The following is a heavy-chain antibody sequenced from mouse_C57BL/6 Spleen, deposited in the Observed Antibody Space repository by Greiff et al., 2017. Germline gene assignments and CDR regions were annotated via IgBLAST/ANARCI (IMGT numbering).Heavy chain of an antibody. V-gene: IGHV1-80*01. CDR2: IYPGDGDT. J-gene: IGHJ4*01. CDR3: APYYYGSSYPYAMDY. CDR1: GYAFSSYW. D-gene: IGHD1-1*01. Sequence: SGAELVKPGASVKISCKASGYAFSSYWMNWVKQRPGKGLEWIGQIYPGDGDTNYNGKFKGKATLTADKSSSTAYMQLSSLTSEDSAVYFCAPYYYGSSYPYAMDYWGQGTSVTVSS.